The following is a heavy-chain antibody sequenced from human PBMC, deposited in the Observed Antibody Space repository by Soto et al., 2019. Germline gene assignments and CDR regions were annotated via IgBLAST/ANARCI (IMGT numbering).Heavy chain of an antibody. CDR3: ARQGIAAAGPYNWFDP. V-gene: IGHV4-59*08. J-gene: IGHJ5*02. Sequence: ENLSLTCTVYGGSISSSYWSWIRQPPGKGLEWIGYIYYSGSTNYNPSLKSRVTISVDTSKNQFSLKLSSVTAADTAVYYCARQGIAAAGPYNWFDPWGQGTLVTVS. CDR1: GGSISSSY. D-gene: IGHD6-13*01. CDR2: IYYSGST.